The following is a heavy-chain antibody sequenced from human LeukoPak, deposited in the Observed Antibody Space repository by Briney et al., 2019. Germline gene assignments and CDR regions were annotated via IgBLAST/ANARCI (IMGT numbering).Heavy chain of an antibody. D-gene: IGHD2-15*01. CDR2: IYYSGST. V-gene: IGHV4-59*01. J-gene: IGHJ6*02. CDR1: GGSISSYY. Sequence: SETLSLTCIVSGGSISSYYWSWIRQPPGKGLEWIGYIYYSGSTNYNPSLKSRVTISVDTSKNQFSLKLSSVTAADTAVYYCARDKSGPYCSGGSCYYYYGMDVWGQGTTVTVSS. CDR3: ARDKSGPYCSGGSCYYYYGMDV.